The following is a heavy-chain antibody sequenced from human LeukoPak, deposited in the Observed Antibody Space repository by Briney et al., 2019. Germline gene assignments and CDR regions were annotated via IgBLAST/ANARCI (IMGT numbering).Heavy chain of an antibody. Sequence: ASVKVSCKVSGYTLTELSMHWVRQAPGKGLEWMGGFDPEDGETIYAQKFQGRVTMTEDTSTDTAYMELSSLRSEDTAVYYCATDARGIGGNWNYGGWFDPWGQGTLVTVSP. CDR3: ATDARGIGGNWNYGGWFDP. V-gene: IGHV1-24*01. CDR1: GYTLTELS. CDR2: FDPEDGET. J-gene: IGHJ5*02. D-gene: IGHD1-7*01.